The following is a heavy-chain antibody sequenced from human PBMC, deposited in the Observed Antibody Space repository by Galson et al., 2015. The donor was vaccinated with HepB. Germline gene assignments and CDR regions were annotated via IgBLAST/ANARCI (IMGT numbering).Heavy chain of an antibody. Sequence: QSGAEVKRPGESLKISCKGSGFSFTSYWIGWVRQMPGKGLEWMGIIYPGDSDTRYSPSFQGQVTMSVDKSIGAAYLQWNSLGTSDTAIYYCARTNGPTRAFDYWGQGTLVTVSS. D-gene: IGHD2-8*01. CDR3: ARTNGPTRAFDY. J-gene: IGHJ4*02. V-gene: IGHV5-51*03. CDR1: GFSFTSYW. CDR2: IYPGDSDT.